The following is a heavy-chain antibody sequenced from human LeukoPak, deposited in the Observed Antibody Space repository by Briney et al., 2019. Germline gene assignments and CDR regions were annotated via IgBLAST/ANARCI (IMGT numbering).Heavy chain of an antibody. CDR1: GFTFSSYS. J-gene: IGHJ3*02. CDR3: ARAFRGIFGVFEAFDI. Sequence: GGSLRLSCAASGFTFSSYSMNWARQAPGKGLEWVSSISSSSSYIYYADSVKGRFTISRDNAKNSLYLQMNSLRAEDTAVYYCARAFRGIFGVFEAFDIWGQGTMVTVSS. V-gene: IGHV3-21*01. D-gene: IGHD3-3*01. CDR2: ISSSSSYI.